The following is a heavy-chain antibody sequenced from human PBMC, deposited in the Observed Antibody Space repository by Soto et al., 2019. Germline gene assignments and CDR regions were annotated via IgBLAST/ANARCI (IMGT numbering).Heavy chain of an antibody. CDR1: GFTFSNYA. J-gene: IGHJ4*02. D-gene: IGHD3-16*01. Sequence: EVQLLDSGGGLVQPGGSLRLSCAASGFTFSNYAMTWVRHGPGKGLEWVSGISGSGGRSYYADSVKGRFTISRDNSKSTLYLQMNSLRAEDTAVYYCAKDYFVWSSEQPYYFDYWGQGTLVTVSS. CDR3: AKDYFVWSSEQPYYFDY. CDR2: ISGSGGRS. V-gene: IGHV3-23*01.